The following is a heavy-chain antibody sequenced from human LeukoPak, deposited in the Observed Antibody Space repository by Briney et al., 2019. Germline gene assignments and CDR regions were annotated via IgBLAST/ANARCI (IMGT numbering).Heavy chain of an antibody. CDR3: ARDPKSQLLLDY. J-gene: IGHJ4*02. D-gene: IGHD2-2*01. CDR2: INPYSGAI. V-gene: IGHV1-2*02. Sequence: ASVKASCKSFGFTFTDEYIHWVRQAPGQGLEWMGWINPYSGAINYAQKFQGRVTLARDTSISTAYMELSRLTSGDTAVYYCARDPKSQLLLDYWGQGTLVTVSS. CDR1: GFTFTDEY.